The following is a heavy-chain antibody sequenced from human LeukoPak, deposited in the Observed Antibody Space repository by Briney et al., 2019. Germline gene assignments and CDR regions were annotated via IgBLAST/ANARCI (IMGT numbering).Heavy chain of an antibody. Sequence: SETLSLTCTVSGGSISGYYCSWIRQPPGKGLEWIGYIYYSGSTNYNPSLKSRVTISVDTSKNQFSLKLSSVTAADTAVYYCASTAAAGSFDYWGQGTLVTVSS. CDR1: GGSISGYY. V-gene: IGHV4-59*01. CDR3: ASTAAAGSFDY. D-gene: IGHD6-13*01. J-gene: IGHJ4*02. CDR2: IYYSGST.